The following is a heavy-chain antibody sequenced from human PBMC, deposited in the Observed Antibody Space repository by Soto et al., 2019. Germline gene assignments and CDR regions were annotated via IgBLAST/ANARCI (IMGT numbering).Heavy chain of an antibody. CDR3: ARLSWDTAADGGFDY. CDR2: INPSGGST. V-gene: IGHV1-46*01. D-gene: IGHD5-18*01. CDR1: GYTFTSYY. J-gene: IGHJ4*02. Sequence: VKVSCKASGYTFTSYYMHWVRQAPGQGLEWMGIINPSGGSTSYAQKFQGRVTMTRDTSTSTVYMELSSLRSEDTAVYYCARLSWDTAADGGFDYWGQGTLVTVSS.